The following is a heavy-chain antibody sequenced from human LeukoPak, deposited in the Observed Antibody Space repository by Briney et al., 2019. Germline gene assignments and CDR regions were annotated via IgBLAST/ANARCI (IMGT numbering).Heavy chain of an antibody. CDR1: GFTFSSYS. J-gene: IGHJ4*02. CDR3: ASSSGASWGYFDY. V-gene: IGHV3-21*01. Sequence: GGSLRLSCSASGFTFSSYSMNWVRQAPGKGLEWVSSISSGSTYIYYADSVKGRFTLSRDNAKNSLYLQMNSLRAADTAVYYCASSSGASWGYFDYWGQGTLVTVSS. D-gene: IGHD2-15*01. CDR2: ISSGSTYI.